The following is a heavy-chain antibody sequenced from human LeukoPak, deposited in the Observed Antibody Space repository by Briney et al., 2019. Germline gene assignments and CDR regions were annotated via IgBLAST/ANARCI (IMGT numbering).Heavy chain of an antibody. D-gene: IGHD6-6*01. J-gene: IGHJ5*02. Sequence: GGSLRLSCAASGFTLNSHAMNWVRQAPGKGLEWVSAISGSDGSTYYADSVKGRFTISRDNSKNALYLQMNSLRAEDTAVYHCAKGKGYSSSSSDHWGQGTLVTVSS. CDR1: GFTLNSHA. CDR3: AKGKGYSSSSSDH. CDR2: ISGSDGST. V-gene: IGHV3-23*01.